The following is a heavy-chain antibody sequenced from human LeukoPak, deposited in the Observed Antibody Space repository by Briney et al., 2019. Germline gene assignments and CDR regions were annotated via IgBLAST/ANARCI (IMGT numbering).Heavy chain of an antibody. D-gene: IGHD3-10*01. CDR1: AGSVSSYY. Sequence: PSETLSLTCTVSAGSVSSYYWSWTRQPPGKRLEWIGFISSSGRTNYSPSLRSRVTMSVDTSKNRFSLNLTSVTAADTAVYYCARTYGDRGAYNWFDPWGRGTLVTVSS. J-gene: IGHJ5*02. V-gene: IGHV4-59*02. CDR2: ISSSGRT. CDR3: ARTYGDRGAYNWFDP.